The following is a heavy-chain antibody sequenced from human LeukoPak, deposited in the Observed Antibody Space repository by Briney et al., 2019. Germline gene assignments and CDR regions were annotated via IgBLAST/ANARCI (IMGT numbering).Heavy chain of an antibody. CDR3: ARLRYGRGAFDI. D-gene: IGHD4-17*01. J-gene: IGHJ3*02. V-gene: IGHV3-48*03. Sequence: PGGSLRLSCAASGFTFSSYEMNWVRQAPGKGLEWVSYISSSGSTIYYADSVKGRFTISRDNAKNSLYLQMNSLRAEDTAVYYCARLRYGRGAFDIWAKGQWSPSLQ. CDR1: GFTFSSYE. CDR2: ISSSGSTI.